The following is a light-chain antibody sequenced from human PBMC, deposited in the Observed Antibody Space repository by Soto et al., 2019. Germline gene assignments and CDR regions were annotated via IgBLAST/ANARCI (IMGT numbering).Light chain of an antibody. CDR2: DVS. J-gene: IGLJ2*01. CDR1: SSDVGGSNY. V-gene: IGLV2-14*01. Sequence: QSALTQPASVSGSPGQLVPIPCTGTSSDVGGSNYVSWYQQHPGEAPKLMIYDVSYRPSGISNRFSGSKSGNTASLTISRLQAEDEADYFCSSFGGSSTRFGGGTQLTVL. CDR3: SSFGGSSTR.